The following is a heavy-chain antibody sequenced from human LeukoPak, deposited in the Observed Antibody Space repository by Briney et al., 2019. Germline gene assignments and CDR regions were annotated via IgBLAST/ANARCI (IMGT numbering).Heavy chain of an antibody. V-gene: IGHV3-21*01. D-gene: IGHD3-22*01. Sequence: GGSLRLSCAASGFTFSSYSMNWVRQAPGKGLEWVSSISSSSSYIYYADSVKGRFTISRDNAKNSLYLQMNSLRAEDTAVYYCARDLKYYYDSSGYCRMDDYFDYWGQGTLVTVSS. CDR3: ARDLKYYYDSSGYCRMDDYFDY. CDR1: GFTFSSYS. J-gene: IGHJ4*02. CDR2: ISSSSSYI.